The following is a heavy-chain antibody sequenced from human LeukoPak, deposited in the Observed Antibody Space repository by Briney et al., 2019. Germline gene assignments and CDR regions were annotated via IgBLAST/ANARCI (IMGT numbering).Heavy chain of an antibody. Sequence: PGGSLRLSCAASGFTFSSYSMNWVRQAPGKGLEWVSSISSSSSYIYYADSVKGRFTISRDNAKNSLYLQMNSLRAEDTAVYYCASGRSPGFLPGEGRGGVDCWGQGTLVTVSS. V-gene: IGHV3-21*01. CDR2: ISSSSSYI. J-gene: IGHJ4*02. D-gene: IGHD2/OR15-2a*01. CDR3: ASGRSPGFLPGEGRGGVDC. CDR1: GFTFSSYS.